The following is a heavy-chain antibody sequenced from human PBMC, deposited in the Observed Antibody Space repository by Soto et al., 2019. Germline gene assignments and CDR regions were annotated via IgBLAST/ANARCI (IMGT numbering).Heavy chain of an antibody. CDR1: GFTFSSYR. J-gene: IGHJ3*01. CDR2: IWYDGSHK. CDR3: LRPKYSGNDLDALEV. D-gene: IGHD5-12*01. V-gene: IGHV3-33*01. Sequence: QVQLVESGGAVVQPGTSLRLSCTASGFTFSSYRMHWVRQAPGKGLEWVAIIWYDGSHKFYVDSVKGRFAVSRDNSKNTVYLQKNSLTREDTAVYYCLRPKYSGNDLDALEVCGRATSVTIS.